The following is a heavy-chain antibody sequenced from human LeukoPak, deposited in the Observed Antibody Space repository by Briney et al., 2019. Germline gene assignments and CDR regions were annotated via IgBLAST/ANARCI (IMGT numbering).Heavy chain of an antibody. CDR3: AKVDNWKYAHHDF. Sequence: PGGSLRLSCAASGFSFNNYARYWVRQAPGKGLEWVALISYDGGDKYYAESMKGRITISRDNSKYTLSLQMNSLRDDDTAVYYCAKVDNWKYAHHDFWGQGTLVTVSS. V-gene: IGHV3-30*18. CDR2: ISYDGGDK. J-gene: IGHJ4*02. D-gene: IGHD1-1*01. CDR1: GFSFNNYA.